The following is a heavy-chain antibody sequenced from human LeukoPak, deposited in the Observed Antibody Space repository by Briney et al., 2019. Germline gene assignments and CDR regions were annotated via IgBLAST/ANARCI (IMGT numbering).Heavy chain of an antibody. Sequence: GASVKVSCKASGYTFTTYYMHWVRQAPGQGLEWMGIINPSGGSTSYAQKFQGRVTMTRDTSTSTVYMELSSLRSEDTAVYYCARDKMRLLDHGSGSYDYWGQGTLVTVSS. V-gene: IGHV1-46*01. CDR1: GYTFTTYY. D-gene: IGHD3-10*01. CDR2: INPSGGST. CDR3: ARDKMRLLDHGSGSYDY. J-gene: IGHJ4*02.